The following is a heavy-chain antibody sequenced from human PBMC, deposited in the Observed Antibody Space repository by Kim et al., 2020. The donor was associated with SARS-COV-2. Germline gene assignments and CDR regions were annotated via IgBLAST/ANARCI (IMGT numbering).Heavy chain of an antibody. J-gene: IGHJ6*02. CDR3: AKDFLDFYYYGMDV. V-gene: IGHV3-9*01. Sequence: AAVKGRFTISRDNAKNSLYLQMNSLRAEDTALYYCAKDFLDFYYYGMDVWGQGTTVTVSS.